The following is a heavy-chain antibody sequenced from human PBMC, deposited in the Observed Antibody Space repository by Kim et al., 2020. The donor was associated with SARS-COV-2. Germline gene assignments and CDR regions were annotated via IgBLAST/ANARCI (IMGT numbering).Heavy chain of an antibody. CDR1: GFTFSSYA. V-gene: IGHV3-23*01. CDR2: ISGSGGST. Sequence: GGSLRLSCAASGFTFSSYAMSWVRQAPGKGLEWVSAISGSGGSTYYADSVKGRFTISRDNSKNTLYLHMNILKAEDTAVYYCAKSAIISARGHSGYDYPHLQNINWYFDLWGRGTLVTISS. J-gene: IGHJ2*01. D-gene: IGHD5-12*01. CDR3: AKSAIISARGHSGYDYPHLQNINWYFDL.